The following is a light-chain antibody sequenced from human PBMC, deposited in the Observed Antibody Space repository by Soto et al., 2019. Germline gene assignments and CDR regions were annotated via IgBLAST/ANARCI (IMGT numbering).Light chain of an antibody. V-gene: IGLV2-14*01. CDR2: DVN. CDR1: SSDVGGYDY. J-gene: IGLJ1*01. CDR3: SSYTSSSSYV. Sequence: QSALTQPASVSGSPGQSITISCTGTSSDVGGYDYVSWYQQHPGKAPKLLIYDVNNRPSGVSNRFSGSKSGNTASLTISGLHAEDEADYYCSSYTSSSSYVFGTGTKLTVL.